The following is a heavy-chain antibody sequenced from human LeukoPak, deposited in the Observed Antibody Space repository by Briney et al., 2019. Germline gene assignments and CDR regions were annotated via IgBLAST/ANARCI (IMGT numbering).Heavy chain of an antibody. D-gene: IGHD6-6*01. CDR3: AKSSPGQTIIDP. CDR2: MSGSGRST. V-gene: IGHV3-23*01. Sequence: GGSLRLSCAASGFTFSDYAMSWVRQAPGKGLEWVSSMSGSGRSTYYADSVKGRFTISRDKSKNTLYLQMNSLRAADTAVYYCAKSSPGQTIIDPWGQGTLVTVSS. J-gene: IGHJ5*02. CDR1: GFTFSDYA.